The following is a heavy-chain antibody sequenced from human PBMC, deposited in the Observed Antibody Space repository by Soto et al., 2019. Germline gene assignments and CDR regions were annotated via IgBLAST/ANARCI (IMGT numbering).Heavy chain of an antibody. J-gene: IGHJ6*02. CDR3: ARRSYSGYDPYYYYYGMDV. Sequence: GESLKISCKGSGYSFTSYWISWVRQMPVKGLEWMGRIDPSDSYTNYSPSFQGHVTISADKSISTAYLQWSSLKASDTAMYYCARRSYSGYDPYYYYYGMDVCGQGTTVIFYS. V-gene: IGHV5-10-1*01. D-gene: IGHD5-12*01. CDR1: GYSFTSYW. CDR2: IDPSDSYT.